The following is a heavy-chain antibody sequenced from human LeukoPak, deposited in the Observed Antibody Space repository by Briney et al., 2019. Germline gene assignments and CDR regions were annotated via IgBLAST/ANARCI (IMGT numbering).Heavy chain of an antibody. CDR3: TTGIRGD. CDR1: GFIFTGYF. V-gene: IGHV3-15*04. CDR2: IASKTDGGAT. Sequence: PGGSLRLSCAASGFIFTGYFMSWVRQAPGEGLDWVGRIASKTDGGATDYAAPVKGRFTISRDDSKNTLDLQMNSLKTEDTAVYYCTTGIRGDWGQGTLVTVSS. D-gene: IGHD3-10*01. J-gene: IGHJ4*02.